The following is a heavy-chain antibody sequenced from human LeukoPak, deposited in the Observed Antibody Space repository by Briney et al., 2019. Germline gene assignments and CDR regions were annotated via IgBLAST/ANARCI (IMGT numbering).Heavy chain of an antibody. CDR1: GFTFSSYS. Sequence: PGGSLRLSCAASGFTFSSYSMNWVRQAPGKGLEWVSSISSSSGYIYYADSVKGRFTISRDNAKNSLYLQMNSLRAEDTAVYYCASSDFWSGTVNDYWGQGTLVTVSS. CDR2: ISSSSGYI. J-gene: IGHJ4*02. D-gene: IGHD3-3*01. CDR3: ASSDFWSGTVNDY. V-gene: IGHV3-21*01.